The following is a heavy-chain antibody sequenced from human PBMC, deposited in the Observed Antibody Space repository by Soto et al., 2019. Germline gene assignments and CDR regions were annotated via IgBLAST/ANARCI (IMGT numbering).Heavy chain of an antibody. D-gene: IGHD3-16*02. V-gene: IGHV4-4*07. CDR3: ATESRSYRSFDY. Sequence: SSETLSLTCTVSGDSISSYPWSWLRQAAGKGLEWIGRFYTTGTTTYNPSLKSRVSMSVDTSRNQFSLKVNSVTAADTAVYYCATESRSYRSFDYWGQGTLVTVSS. CDR2: FYTTGTT. CDR1: GDSISSYP. J-gene: IGHJ4*02.